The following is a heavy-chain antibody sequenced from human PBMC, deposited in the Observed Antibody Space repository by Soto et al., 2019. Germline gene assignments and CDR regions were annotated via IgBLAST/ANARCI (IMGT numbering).Heavy chain of an antibody. Sequence: GGSLRLSCAASGFTFSSYRMNWVRQAPGKGLEWVSYISSSSSTIYYADSVKGRFTISRDNAKNSLYLQINSLRDEDTAVYYCARDREDDILTGYYFDYWGQGTLVTVSS. CDR1: GFTFSSYR. J-gene: IGHJ4*02. CDR2: ISSSSSTI. CDR3: ARDREDDILTGYYFDY. D-gene: IGHD3-9*01. V-gene: IGHV3-48*02.